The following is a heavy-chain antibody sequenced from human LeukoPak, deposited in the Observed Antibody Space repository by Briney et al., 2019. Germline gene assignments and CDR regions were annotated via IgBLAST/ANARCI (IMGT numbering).Heavy chain of an antibody. CDR1: GDIVSSNSAA. J-gene: IGHJ5*02. D-gene: IGHD6-13*01. CDR2: TYYRSKWYN. Sequence: PSQTLSLTCALSGDIVSSNSAAWNWIRQSPSRGLEWLGRTYYRSKWYNDYAGSVKSRITINPDTSKNQFSLQLNSVTPEDTAVYYCAREAGIAAAGNWFDPWGQGTLVTVSS. CDR3: AREAGIAAAGNWFDP. V-gene: IGHV6-1*01.